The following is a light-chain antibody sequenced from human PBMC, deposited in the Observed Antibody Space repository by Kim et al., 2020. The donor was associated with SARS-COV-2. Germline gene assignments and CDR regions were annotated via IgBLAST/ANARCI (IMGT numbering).Light chain of an antibody. Sequence: SYELTQPPSVSVAPGKTARITCGGNNIGSKSVHWYQQKPGQAPVLVIYYDSDRPSGIPERFSGSNSGNTATLTISRVEAGDEADYYCQVLDSSSDHPIWVFGGGTQLTVL. V-gene: IGLV3-21*04. J-gene: IGLJ3*02. CDR1: NIGSKS. CDR3: QVLDSSSDHPIWV. CDR2: YDS.